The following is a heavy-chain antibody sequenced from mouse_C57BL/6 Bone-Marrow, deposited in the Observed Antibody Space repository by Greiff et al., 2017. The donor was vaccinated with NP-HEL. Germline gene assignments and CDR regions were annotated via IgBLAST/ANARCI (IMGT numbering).Heavy chain of an antibody. Sequence: QVHVKQSGPELVKPGASVKISCKASGYTFTDYYINWVKQRPGQGLEWIGWIFPGSGSTYYNEKFKGKATLTVDKSSSTAYMLLSSLTSEDSAVYFCARERGGVYYAMDYWGQGTSVTVSS. CDR2: IFPGSGST. CDR1: GYTFTDYY. J-gene: IGHJ4*01. CDR3: ARERGGVYYAMDY. V-gene: IGHV1-75*01.